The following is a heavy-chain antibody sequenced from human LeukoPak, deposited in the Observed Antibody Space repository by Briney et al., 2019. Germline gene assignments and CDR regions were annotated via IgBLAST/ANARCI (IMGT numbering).Heavy chain of an antibody. CDR1: GASLSGFF. V-gene: IGHV4-34*01. CDR3: ARGSIVGWFDP. CDR2: MNQGGGA. Sequence: SENLSLTCAVDGASLSGFFWNWIRQSPGKGLEWIGEMNQGGGARFNPSLESRVIIAVDTSKNQFTLKVNSVTDADTAVYYCARGSIVGWFDPWGQGTLDTVSS. D-gene: IGHD1-26*01. J-gene: IGHJ5*02.